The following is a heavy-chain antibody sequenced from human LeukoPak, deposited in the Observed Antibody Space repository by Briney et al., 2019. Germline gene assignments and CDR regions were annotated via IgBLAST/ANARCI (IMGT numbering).Heavy chain of an antibody. D-gene: IGHD6-19*01. J-gene: IGHJ2*01. Sequence: SETLSLTCTVSGGSISSYYWSWIRQPPGKGLEWIGYIYYSGSTNYNPSLKSRVTISVDTSKNQFSVKLSSVTAADTAVYYCARVRAVSSYWYFDLWGRGTLVTVSS. CDR2: IYYSGST. CDR1: GGSISSYY. CDR3: ARVRAVSSYWYFDL. V-gene: IGHV4-59*01.